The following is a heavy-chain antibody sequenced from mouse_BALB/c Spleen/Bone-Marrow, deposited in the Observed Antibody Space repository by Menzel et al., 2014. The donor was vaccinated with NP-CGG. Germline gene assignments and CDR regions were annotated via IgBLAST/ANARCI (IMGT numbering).Heavy chain of an antibody. CDR3: ARNGNYGAWFAY. CDR2: IDPANGNT. D-gene: IGHD2-1*01. Sequence: ESGAELVKPGASVKLSCTASGFNTKDTYMHWVKQRPEQGLEWIGRIDPANGNTKYDPKFQGKATITADTSSSTAYLQLSSLTSEDTAVYYCARNGNYGAWFAYWGQGTLVTVSA. CDR1: GFNTKDTY. V-gene: IGHV14-3*02. J-gene: IGHJ3*01.